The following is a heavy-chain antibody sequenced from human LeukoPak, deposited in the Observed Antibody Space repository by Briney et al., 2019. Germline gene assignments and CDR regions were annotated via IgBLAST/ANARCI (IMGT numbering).Heavy chain of an antibody. CDR3: ARMYYYGSGSYGPYYGMDV. D-gene: IGHD3-10*01. CDR2: IYYSGST. V-gene: IGHV4-59*01. CDR1: GGSISSYY. J-gene: IGHJ6*02. Sequence: PSETLSLTCTVSGGSISSYYWSWIRQPPGKGLEWIGYIYYSGSTNYNPSLKSRVTISVDTSKNQFSLKLSSVTAADTAVYYCARMYYYGSGSYGPYYGMDVWGQGTTVTVSS.